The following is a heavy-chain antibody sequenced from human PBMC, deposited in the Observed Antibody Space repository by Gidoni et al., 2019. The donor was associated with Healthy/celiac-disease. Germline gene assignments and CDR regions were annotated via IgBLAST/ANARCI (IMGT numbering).Heavy chain of an antibody. CDR3: AKSKRAYYYGSGSYSHY. Sequence: EVQLLESGGGLVQPGGSLRLSCAASGFTFSSYAMSWVRQAPGKGLEWVSAISGSGGSTYYADSVKGRFTISRDNSKNTLYLQMNSLRAEDTAVYYCAKSKRAYYYGSGSYSHYWGQGTLVTVSS. V-gene: IGHV3-23*01. CDR1: GFTFSSYA. D-gene: IGHD3-10*01. CDR2: ISGSGGST. J-gene: IGHJ4*02.